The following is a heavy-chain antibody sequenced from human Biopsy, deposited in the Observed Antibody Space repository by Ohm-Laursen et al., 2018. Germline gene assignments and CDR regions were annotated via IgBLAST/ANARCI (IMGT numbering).Heavy chain of an antibody. CDR1: GDTFNKYG. CDR3: ARGGSGSGYYGMDV. J-gene: IGHJ6*02. V-gene: IGHV1-69*04. D-gene: IGHD3-10*01. Sequence: AASVKVSCNASGDTFNKYGIFWVRQAPGQGLEWMGRIIPIVDIVNYAQRFQGRVTMTADKSTSTAYLDLSSLISEDTAVYYCARGGSGSGYYGMDVWGQGTTVTVSS. CDR2: IIPIVDIV.